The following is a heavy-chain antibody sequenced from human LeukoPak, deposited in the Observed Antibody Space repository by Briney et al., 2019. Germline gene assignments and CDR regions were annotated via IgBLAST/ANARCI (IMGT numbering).Heavy chain of an antibody. CDR1: IYSISSGYY. V-gene: IGHV4-38-2*02. CDR2: INHSGST. J-gene: IGHJ5*02. Sequence: SETLSLTCTVSIYSISSGYYWSWIRQPPGKGLEWIGEINHSGSTNYNPSLKSRVTISVDTSKNQFSLKLSSVTAADTAVYYCARGPTSYGVTGFDPWGQGTLVTVSS. D-gene: IGHD4-17*01. CDR3: ARGPTSYGVTGFDP.